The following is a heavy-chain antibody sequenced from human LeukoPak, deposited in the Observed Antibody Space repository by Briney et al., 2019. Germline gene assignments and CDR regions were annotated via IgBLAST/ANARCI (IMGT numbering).Heavy chain of an antibody. Sequence: PSETLSLTCTVSGGSISSYYWSWIRQPPGKGLEWIGYIYYSGSTNYNPSLKSRVTISVDTSKNQFSMKLSSVTAADTAVYYCARAEGRYCSGGSCYGWIDYWGQGTLVTVSS. CDR3: ARAEGRYCSGGSCYGWIDY. CDR2: IYYSGST. CDR1: GGSISSYY. J-gene: IGHJ4*02. V-gene: IGHV4-59*01. D-gene: IGHD2-15*01.